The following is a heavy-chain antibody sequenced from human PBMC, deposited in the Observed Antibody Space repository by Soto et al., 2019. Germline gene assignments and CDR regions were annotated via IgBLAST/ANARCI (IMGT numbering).Heavy chain of an antibody. J-gene: IGHJ4*02. CDR2: INHSGST. D-gene: IGHD6-6*01. CDR3: ARGPEESEGSSSKGGVLDY. V-gene: IGHV4-34*01. CDR1: GGSFSGYY. Sequence: KASETLSLTCAVYGGSFSGYYWSWIRQPPGKGLEWIGEINHSGSTNYNPSLKSRVTISVDTSKNQFSLKLSSVTAADTAVYYCARGPEESEGSSSKGGVLDYWGQGTLVTVSS.